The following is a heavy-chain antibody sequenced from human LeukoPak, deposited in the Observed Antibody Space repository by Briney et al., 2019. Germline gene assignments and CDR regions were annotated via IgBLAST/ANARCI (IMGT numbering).Heavy chain of an antibody. Sequence: GGSLRLSCAASGFTFSSYWMSWVRQAPGKGLEWVANIKQDGSEKYYVDSVKGRFTSSRDNAKNSLYLQMNSLRAEDTAVFYCARNEGCSSTSCYIHYYYYYMDVWGKGTTVTVSS. J-gene: IGHJ6*03. D-gene: IGHD2-2*02. CDR3: ARNEGCSSTSCYIHYYYYYMDV. CDR1: GFTFSSYW. CDR2: IKQDGSEK. V-gene: IGHV3-7*01.